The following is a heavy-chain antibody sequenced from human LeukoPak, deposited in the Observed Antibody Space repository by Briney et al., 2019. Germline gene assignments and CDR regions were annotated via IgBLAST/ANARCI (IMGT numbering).Heavy chain of an antibody. CDR3: GKGDLGYSSSSSCNDY. J-gene: IGHJ4*02. D-gene: IGHD2-2*01. CDR1: GSTFSSHA. CDR2: ISNSGGNT. Sequence: GGSLRLSCATSGSTFSSHAMNWVRLAPGKGLECVSGISNSGGNTYYADSVKGRFTISRDNSKNTLYLQMNSLRAEDTAVYYCGKGDLGYSSSSSCNDYWGQGTLVTVSS. V-gene: IGHV3-23*01.